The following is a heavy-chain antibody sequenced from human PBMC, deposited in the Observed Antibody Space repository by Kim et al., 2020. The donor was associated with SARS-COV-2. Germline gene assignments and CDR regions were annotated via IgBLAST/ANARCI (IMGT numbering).Heavy chain of an antibody. CDR2: IYYSGST. D-gene: IGHD3-22*01. CDR3: ARDPRQWLGFSDWYFDL. J-gene: IGHJ2*01. V-gene: IGHV4-59*13. CDR1: GGSISSYY. Sequence: SETLSLTCTVSGGSISSYYWSWIRQPPGKGLEWIGYIYYSGSTNYNPFLKSRVTISVDTSKNQFSLKLSSVTAADTAVYYCARDPRQWLGFSDWYFDLWGRGTLVTVSS.